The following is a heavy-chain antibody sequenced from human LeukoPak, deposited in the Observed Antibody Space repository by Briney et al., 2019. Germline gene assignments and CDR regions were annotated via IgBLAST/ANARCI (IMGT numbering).Heavy chain of an antibody. D-gene: IGHD2-2*01. CDR1: GGSISSYY. J-gene: IGHJ5*02. CDR3: ARGAENQLLTWFDP. V-gene: IGHV4-59*01. Sequence: SETLSLTCTVSGGSISSYYWSWIRQSPGKGLGWIGHIYYSGSTKYNPSLKSRVTISADTSKNQFSLKLNSVTAADTAVYYCARGAENQLLTWFDPWGQGTLVTVSS. CDR2: IYYSGST.